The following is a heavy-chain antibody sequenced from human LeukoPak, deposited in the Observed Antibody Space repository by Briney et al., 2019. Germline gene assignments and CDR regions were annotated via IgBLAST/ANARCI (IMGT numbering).Heavy chain of an antibody. CDR1: GGSFSGYY. D-gene: IGHD6-13*01. CDR2: INHSGST. CDR3: ARKVSSSLFTNYYFDY. Sequence: KPSETLSLTCAVYGGSFSGYYWSWIRQPPGKGLEWIGEINHSGSTNYNPSLKSRVTISVDTSKNQFSLKLSSVTAADTAVYYCARKVSSSLFTNYYFDYWGQGTLVTVSS. J-gene: IGHJ4*02. V-gene: IGHV4-34*01.